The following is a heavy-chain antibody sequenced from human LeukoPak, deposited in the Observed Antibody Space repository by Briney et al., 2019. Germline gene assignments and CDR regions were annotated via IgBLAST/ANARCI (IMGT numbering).Heavy chain of an antibody. CDR2: ISYDGSNK. V-gene: IGHV3-30*18. Sequence: PGRSLRLSCAASGFTFCSYGMHWVRQAPGKGLEWVAVISYDGSNKYYADSVKGRFTISRDNSKNTLYLQMNSLRAEETAVYYCAKDLVAATPNYYYGMDVWGQGTTVTVSS. CDR3: AKDLVAATPNYYYGMDV. D-gene: IGHD2-15*01. CDR1: GFTFCSYG. J-gene: IGHJ6*02.